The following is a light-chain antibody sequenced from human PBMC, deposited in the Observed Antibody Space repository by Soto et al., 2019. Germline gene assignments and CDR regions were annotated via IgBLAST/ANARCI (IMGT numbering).Light chain of an antibody. J-gene: IGKJ1*01. CDR1: QSVSSK. V-gene: IGKV1-5*01. Sequence: EIQMTQSPATLSVSPGERATLSCRASQSVSSKLAWYQQKPGKAPKLLIYDASSLESGAPSRFSGSGSGTEFTLTISSLQPDDVATYYCQQYNTYLSFGQGTKVDI. CDR2: DAS. CDR3: QQYNTYLS.